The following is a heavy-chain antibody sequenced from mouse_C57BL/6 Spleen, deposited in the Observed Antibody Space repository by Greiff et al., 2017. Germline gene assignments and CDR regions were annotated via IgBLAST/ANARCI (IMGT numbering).Heavy chain of an antibody. V-gene: IGHV1-80*01. D-gene: IGHD2-12*01. CDR1: GYAFSSYW. J-gene: IGHJ1*03. CDR2: IYSGDGDT. CDR3: ARGAYYSLYFDV. Sequence: VQLQQSGAELVKPGASVKISCKASGYAFSSYWMNWVKQRPGKGLEWIGQIYSGDGDTNYNGKFKGKATLTADKSSSTAYMQLSSLTSEDSAVYFCARGAYYSLYFDVWGTGTTVTVPS.